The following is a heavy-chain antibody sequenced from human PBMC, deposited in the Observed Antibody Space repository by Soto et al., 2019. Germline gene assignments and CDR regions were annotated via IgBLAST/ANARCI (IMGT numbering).Heavy chain of an antibody. CDR2: ISAYNGNT. CDR3: ARGPRYCSTTTCFSGVTWFDP. D-gene: IGHD2-2*01. J-gene: IGHJ5*02. Sequence: ASVKVSCKASGGTFSSYSISWVRQAPGQGLEWMGWISAYNGNTNYAHKLQGRVTMTTDTSTSTAYMELRSLRSDDTAVYYCARGPRYCSTTTCFSGVTWFDPWGQGTLVTVSS. V-gene: IGHV1-18*01. CDR1: GGTFSSYS.